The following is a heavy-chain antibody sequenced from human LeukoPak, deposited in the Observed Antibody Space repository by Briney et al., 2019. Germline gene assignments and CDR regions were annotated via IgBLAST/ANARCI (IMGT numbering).Heavy chain of an antibody. CDR3: ARAGYCSATSCHWVPLV. CDR2: ISYSGST. J-gene: IGHJ6*02. Sequence: PSETLSLTCTVSGGPISSYYWIWIRQPPGKGLEWIGYISYSGSTNYNPSLKSRVTISVDTSKNQFSLKLSSVTAADTAVYYCARAGYCSATSCHWVPLVGGQGTTVTVSS. CDR1: GGPISSYY. D-gene: IGHD2-2*03. V-gene: IGHV4-59*01.